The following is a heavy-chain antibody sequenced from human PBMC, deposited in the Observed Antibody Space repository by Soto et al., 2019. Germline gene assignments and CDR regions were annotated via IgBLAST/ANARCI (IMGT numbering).Heavy chain of an antibody. Sequence: GGSLRLSCAASGLTFSSYAMSWVRQAPGKGLEWVAVIWYDGSNKYYADSVKGRFTISRDNSKNTLYLQMNSLRAEDTAVYYCARSDSGASRSGAFDIWGQGTMVTVSS. CDR3: ARSDSGASRSGAFDI. CDR2: IWYDGSNK. D-gene: IGHD3-3*01. J-gene: IGHJ3*02. CDR1: GLTFSSYA. V-gene: IGHV3-33*08.